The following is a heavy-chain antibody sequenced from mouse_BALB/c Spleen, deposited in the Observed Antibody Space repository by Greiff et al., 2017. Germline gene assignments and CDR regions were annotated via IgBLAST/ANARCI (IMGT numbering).Heavy chain of an antibody. V-gene: IGHV5-4*02. CDR3: AREASGYGSSYPYYFDY. CDR2: ISDGGSYT. D-gene: IGHD1-1*01. J-gene: IGHJ2*01. Sequence: EVKLVESGGGLVKPGGSLKLSCAASGFTFSDYYMYWVRQTPEKRLEWVATISDGGSYTYYPDSVKGRFTISRDNAKNNLYLQMSSLKSEDTAMYYCAREASGYGSSYPYYFDYWGQGTTLTVSS. CDR1: GFTFSDYY.